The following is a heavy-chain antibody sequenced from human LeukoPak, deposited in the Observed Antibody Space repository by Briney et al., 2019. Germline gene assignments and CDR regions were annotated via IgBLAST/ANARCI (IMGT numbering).Heavy chain of an antibody. V-gene: IGHV3-53*01. D-gene: IGHD5-18*01. CDR2: IYSGGST. Sequence: PGGSLTLSCAPSGLTGSSNYMRWVRQAPGGGLEWVSAIYSGGSTSYADSVKGRFTISSDDSKNTLYLQMHSLRAEDTAVYYCAKDLRPGYSYGQYFDYWGQGILVTVSS. CDR1: GLTGSSNY. CDR3: AKDLRPGYSYGQYFDY. J-gene: IGHJ4*02.